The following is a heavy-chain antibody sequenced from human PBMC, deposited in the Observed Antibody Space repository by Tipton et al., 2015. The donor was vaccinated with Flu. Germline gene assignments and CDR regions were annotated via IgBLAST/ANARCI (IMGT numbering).Heavy chain of an antibody. J-gene: IGHJ4*02. CDR3: AKTMRVTGTKVLYFDY. CDR1: GFTFSSYA. D-gene: IGHD1/OR15-1a*01. Sequence: SGFTFSSYAMSWVRQAPGKGLEWVSAISGSGGSTYYADSVKGRFTISRDNSKNTLYLQMNSLRAEDTAVYYCAKTMRVTGTKVLYFDYWGQGTLVTVSS. CDR2: ISGSGGST. V-gene: IGHV3-23*01.